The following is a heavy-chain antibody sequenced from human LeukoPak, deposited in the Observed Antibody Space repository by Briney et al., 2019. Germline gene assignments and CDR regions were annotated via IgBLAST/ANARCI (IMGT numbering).Heavy chain of an antibody. V-gene: IGHV1-69*06. CDR1: GGTFSSYA. D-gene: IGHD5-18*01. J-gene: IGHJ4*02. CDR2: IIPIFGTA. CDR3: ASSWIQLWPPGY. Sequence: SVKVSCKASGGTFSSYAISWVRQAPGQGLEWMGGIIPIFGTANYAQKFQGRVTITADKSTSTAYMELSSLRSEDTAVYYCASSWIQLWPPGYWGQGTLVTVSS.